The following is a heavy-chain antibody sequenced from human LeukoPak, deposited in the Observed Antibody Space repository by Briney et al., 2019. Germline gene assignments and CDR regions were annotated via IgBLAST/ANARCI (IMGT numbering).Heavy chain of an antibody. V-gene: IGHV3-48*01. J-gene: IGHJ3*02. Sequence: GGSLRLSCAASGFTFSSYSMNWVRQAPGKGLEWVSYISSSSSTIYYADSVQGRFTISRDNAKNSLYLQMNSLKTKDTAVYYCTTGGNVLVSDTRAFDIWGQGTLVTVSS. D-gene: IGHD2-15*01. CDR3: TTGGNVLVSDTRAFDI. CDR1: GFTFSSYS. CDR2: ISSSSSTI.